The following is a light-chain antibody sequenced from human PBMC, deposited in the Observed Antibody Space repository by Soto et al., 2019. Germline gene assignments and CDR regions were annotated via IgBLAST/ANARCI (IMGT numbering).Light chain of an antibody. CDR1: QSVSNN. Sequence: IVMTQSPATLSVSPGERVTLSCRASQSVSNNLAWYQQKPGQAPRLLIYAASTRATGLPARFSGSGSGIQFTLTISSLQSEDFAVYYCQQYNNWPPLTFGGGTKVEIK. J-gene: IGKJ4*01. V-gene: IGKV3-15*01. CDR3: QQYNNWPPLT. CDR2: AAS.